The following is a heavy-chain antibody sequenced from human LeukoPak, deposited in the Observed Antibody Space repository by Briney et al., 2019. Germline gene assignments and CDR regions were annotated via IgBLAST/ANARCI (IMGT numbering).Heavy chain of an antibody. CDR3: ARKYCSGGSCSGDY. CDR1: GFTVSSND. J-gene: IGHJ4*02. V-gene: IGHV3-53*05. Sequence: GGSLRLSCAASGFTVSSNDMSWVRQAPGKGLEWVSVIYSGGSIYYADSVKGRFTISRDNSKNTLYLQMNSLRIEDTAVYYCARKYCSGGSCSGDYWGQGTLVTVSS. D-gene: IGHD2-15*01. CDR2: IYSGGSI.